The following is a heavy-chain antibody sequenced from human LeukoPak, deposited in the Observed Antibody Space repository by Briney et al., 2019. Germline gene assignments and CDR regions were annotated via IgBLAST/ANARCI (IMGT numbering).Heavy chain of an antibody. CDR3: ARNIPDYGDSPFDY. CDR2: INTNTGNP. Sequence: GASVKVSCKASGYTFTSHTMNWVRQAPGQGLEWMGWINTNTGNPTYVQGFTGRFVFSLDTSVSTAYLQISSLKAEDTAVYYCARNIPDYGDSPFDYWGQGTLVTVSS. D-gene: IGHD4-17*01. CDR1: GYTFTSHT. V-gene: IGHV7-4-1*02. J-gene: IGHJ4*02.